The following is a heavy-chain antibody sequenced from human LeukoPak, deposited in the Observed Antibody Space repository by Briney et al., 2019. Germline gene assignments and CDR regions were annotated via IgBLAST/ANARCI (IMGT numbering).Heavy chain of an antibody. J-gene: IGHJ3*02. D-gene: IGHD3-10*01. Sequence: ASVKVSCKASGYTFTSYYMHWVRQAPGQGLEWMGIINPSGGSTSYAQKFQGRVTMTRDTSTSTVYMELSSLRSEDTAVYYCARDPRRETQAGNAFDIWGQGTMVTVSS. V-gene: IGHV1-46*01. CDR3: ARDPRRETQAGNAFDI. CDR2: INPSGGST. CDR1: GYTFTSYY.